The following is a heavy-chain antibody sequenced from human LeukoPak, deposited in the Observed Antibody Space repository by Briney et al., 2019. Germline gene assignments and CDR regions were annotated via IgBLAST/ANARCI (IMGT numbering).Heavy chain of an antibody. V-gene: IGHV3-48*04. Sequence: GGSLRLSCAASGFTFTSYSMNWVRQAPGKGLEWLSYISSSGSTIYYADSVKGRFTISRDNAKNSLYLQMNSLRAEDTAVYYCARGSEMRRYIDYWGQGTLVTVSS. CDR1: GFTFTSYS. D-gene: IGHD1-14*01. CDR3: ARGSEMRRYIDY. CDR2: ISSSGSTI. J-gene: IGHJ4*02.